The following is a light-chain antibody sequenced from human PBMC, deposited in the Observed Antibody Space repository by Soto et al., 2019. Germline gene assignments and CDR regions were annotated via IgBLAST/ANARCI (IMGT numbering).Light chain of an antibody. V-gene: IGKV2-28*01. J-gene: IGKJ1*01. Sequence: DMVMTQSPLSLPMTPGEPASISCRSSQSLLHSNGYNYLDWYLQKPGQSPQLLIYLGSNRASGVPDRFSGSGSGTDFTLKISRVEAEDVGVYYCMQALQTPWTFGQGTKVEIK. CDR3: MQALQTPWT. CDR2: LGS. CDR1: QSLLHSNGYNY.